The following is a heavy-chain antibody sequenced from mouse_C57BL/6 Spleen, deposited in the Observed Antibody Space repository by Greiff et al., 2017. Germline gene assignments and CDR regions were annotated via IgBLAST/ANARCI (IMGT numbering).Heavy chain of an antibody. CDR2: IYPGDGDT. D-gene: IGHD1-1*01. CDR3: ARSVITTVVATDCFDY. V-gene: IGHV1-82*01. CDR1: GYAFSSSW. J-gene: IGHJ2*01. Sequence: QVQLKQSGPELVKPGASVKISCKASGYAFSSSWMNWVKQRPGKGLEWIGRIYPGDGDTNYNGKFKGKATLTADKSSSTAYMQLSSLTSEDSAVYFCARSVITTVVATDCFDYWGQGTTRTVSS.